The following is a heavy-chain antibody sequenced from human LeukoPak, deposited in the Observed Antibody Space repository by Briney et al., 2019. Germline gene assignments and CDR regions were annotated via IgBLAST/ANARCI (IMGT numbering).Heavy chain of an antibody. CDR1: GGSFSGYY. CDR2: IVRSGNT. V-gene: IGHV4-34*12. CDR3: ARFGRSTWYKGAFDI. D-gene: IGHD1-1*01. Sequence: SETLSLTCAVYGGSFSGYYWSWIRQPPGKGLEWIGEIVRSGNTKYNPSLKSRVTISVDTSKNQFSLNLTSVTAADTAVYYCARFGRSTWYKGAFDIWGEGTMVTVAS. J-gene: IGHJ3*02.